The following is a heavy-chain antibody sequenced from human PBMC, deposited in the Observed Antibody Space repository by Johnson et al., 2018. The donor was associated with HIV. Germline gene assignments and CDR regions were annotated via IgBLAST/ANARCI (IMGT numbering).Heavy chain of an antibody. J-gene: IGHJ3*02. D-gene: IGHD6-13*01. CDR3: ARVLESKVAAGSWAFDI. V-gene: IGHV3-30*04. Sequence: QVQLVESGGGVVQPGRSLRLSCAASGFTFSSYGMHWVRQAPAKGLEWVAVISYDGSDKDYADSVKGRFTISRDSSKNTLYLQMNSLRAEDTAVYYCARVLESKVAAGSWAFDIWGQGTMVTVSS. CDR1: GFTFSSYG. CDR2: ISYDGSDK.